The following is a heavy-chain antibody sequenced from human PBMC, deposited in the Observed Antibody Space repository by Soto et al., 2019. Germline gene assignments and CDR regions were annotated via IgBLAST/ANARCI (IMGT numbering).Heavy chain of an antibody. CDR3: AKDQGSSWYEIDY. CDR1: GFTSSNYA. D-gene: IGHD6-13*01. V-gene: IGHV3-23*01. CDR2: ISGSGGST. Sequence: EVQLLESGGGLVQPGGSLRLSCAASGFTSSNYAVTWVRQAPGKGLEWVSTISGSGGSTYYADSVKGRFTISRDNSKNTLYLQMNSLRAEDTAVYYCAKDQGSSWYEIDYWGQGALASLSP. J-gene: IGHJ4*02.